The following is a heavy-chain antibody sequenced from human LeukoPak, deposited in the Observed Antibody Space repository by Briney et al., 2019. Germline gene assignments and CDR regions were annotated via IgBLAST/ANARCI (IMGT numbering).Heavy chain of an antibody. CDR1: GGTFSSYA. Sequence: ASVKVSCKASGGTFSSYAISWVRQAPGQGLEWMGGIIPIFGTANYAQKFQGRVTITADESTSTAYMELSSLRSEDTAVYYCALEGVVVTPSAGRPRENYFDYWGQGTLVTVSS. J-gene: IGHJ4*02. D-gene: IGHD3-22*01. CDR3: ALEGVVVTPSAGRPRENYFDY. CDR2: IIPIFGTA. V-gene: IGHV1-69*13.